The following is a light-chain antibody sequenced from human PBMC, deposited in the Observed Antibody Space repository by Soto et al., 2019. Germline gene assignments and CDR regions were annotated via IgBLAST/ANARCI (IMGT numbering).Light chain of an antibody. CDR2: AAS. V-gene: IGKV1-12*01. Sequence: DIQMTQSPSSVSASVGDSLTITCRASQGITSWLAWYQQKPGRAPKLLIYAASNLQNGVPSRFSGSGSGTDFTLTISSLQPEDFGTYYCQQTSSFPLTLGGGTKVEIK. J-gene: IGKJ4*01. CDR3: QQTSSFPLT. CDR1: QGITSW.